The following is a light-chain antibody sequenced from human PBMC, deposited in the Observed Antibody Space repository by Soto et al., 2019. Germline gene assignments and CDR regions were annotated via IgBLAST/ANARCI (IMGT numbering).Light chain of an antibody. V-gene: IGKV3-15*01. CDR3: QQYKNWSPGT. Sequence: EIVMTQSPATLSVSPGERATLSCRASQSVSSNLAWYQQKPGQAPRLLIYGASTRATGIPAKFSGSGSGTYFTLSISSLQSEDFAVYYCQQYKNWSPGTVGQGTKLEIK. J-gene: IGKJ2*01. CDR2: GAS. CDR1: QSVSSN.